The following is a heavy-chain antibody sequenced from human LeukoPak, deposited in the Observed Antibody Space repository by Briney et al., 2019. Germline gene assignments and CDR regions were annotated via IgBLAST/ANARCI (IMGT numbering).Heavy chain of an antibody. D-gene: IGHD1-26*01. J-gene: IGHJ3*02. Sequence: PSETLSLTCTVSGGSISSGGYYWSWIRQHPGKGLEWIGYIYYSGSTYYNPSHKSRVTISVDTSKNQYSLKLSSVTATDPAVYYCARRIVGATCGWKGAFDIWGQGTMVTVSS. CDR3: ARRIVGATCGWKGAFDI. V-gene: IGHV4-31*03. CDR1: GGSISSGGYY. CDR2: IYYSGST.